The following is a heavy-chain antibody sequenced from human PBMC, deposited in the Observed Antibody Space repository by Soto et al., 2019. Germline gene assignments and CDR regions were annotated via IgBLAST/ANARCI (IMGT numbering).Heavy chain of an antibody. D-gene: IGHD4-17*01. V-gene: IGHV3-23*01. J-gene: IGHJ4*02. CDR2: ISGSGGST. Sequence: EVQLLESGGGLVQPGGSLRLSCAASGFTFSSYAMSWVRQAPGKGLEWVSAISGSGGSTYYADSVKGRFTISRDNSKNTLYLQMNSLRAEDTAVYYCAKDPAPWWVTTVTPSGWGQGTLVTVSS. CDR1: GFTFSSYA. CDR3: AKDPAPWWVTTVTPSG.